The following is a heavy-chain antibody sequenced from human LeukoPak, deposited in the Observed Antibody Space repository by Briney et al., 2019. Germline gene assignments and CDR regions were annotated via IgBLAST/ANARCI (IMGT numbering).Heavy chain of an antibody. CDR1: GGSISSSSYY. D-gene: IGHD3-3*01. V-gene: IGHV4-39*07. J-gene: IGHJ6*03. CDR2: INHSGST. Sequence: PSETLSLTCTVSGGSISSSSYYWGWIRQPPGKGLEWIGEINHSGSTNYNPSLKSRVTISVDTSKNQFSLKLSSVTAADTAVYYCAGFWSGYLPLDNYYYYYYMDVWGKGTTVTVSS. CDR3: AGFWSGYLPLDNYYYYYYMDV.